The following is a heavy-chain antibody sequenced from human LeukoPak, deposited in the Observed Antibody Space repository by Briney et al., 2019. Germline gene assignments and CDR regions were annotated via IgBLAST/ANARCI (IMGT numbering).Heavy chain of an antibody. CDR2: ISGSGGST. CDR3: AKENRNGPMPDCRSTSCYNRPSDY. CDR1: GFTFSSYA. D-gene: IGHD2-2*02. V-gene: IGHV3-23*01. J-gene: IGHJ4*02. Sequence: LSGGSLRLSCAASGFTFSSYAMSWVRQAPGKGLEWVSAISGSGGSTYYADSVKGRFTISRDNSKNTLYLQMNSLRAEDTAVYYCAKENRNGPMPDCRSTSCYNRPSDYWGQGTLVTVSS.